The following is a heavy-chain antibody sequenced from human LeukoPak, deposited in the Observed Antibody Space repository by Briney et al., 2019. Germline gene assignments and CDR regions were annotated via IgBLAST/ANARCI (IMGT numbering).Heavy chain of an antibody. CDR3: ARAKGDFWSGFYYMDV. D-gene: IGHD3-3*01. CDR1: GYTFTSYA. J-gene: IGHJ6*03. V-gene: IGHV1-3*03. Sequence: GASVKVSCKASGYTFTSYAMHWVRQAPGQRLEWMGWINAGNGNTKYSQEFQGRVTITRDTSASTAYMELSSLRSEDMAVYYCARAKGDFWSGFYYMDVWGKGTTVTVSS. CDR2: INAGNGNT.